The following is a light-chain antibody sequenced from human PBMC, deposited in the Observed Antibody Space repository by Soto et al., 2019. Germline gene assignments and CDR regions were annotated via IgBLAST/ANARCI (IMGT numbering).Light chain of an antibody. V-gene: IGKV3-11*01. CDR2: DVS. J-gene: IGKJ1*01. CDR3: QQRSNWPRT. Sequence: IVLTQSPVTLSLSPGERATLSCRASQNISSYLIWYQQKPGQAPRLLMYDVSNRATGIPARFSGSGSGTDFTLTISSIEPEDLAVYYCQQRSNWPRTFGQGTKVDIK. CDR1: QNISSY.